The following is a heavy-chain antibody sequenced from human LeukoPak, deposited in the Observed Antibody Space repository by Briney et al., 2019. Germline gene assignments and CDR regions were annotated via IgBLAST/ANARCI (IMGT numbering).Heavy chain of an antibody. J-gene: IGHJ4*02. CDR2: INHSGST. D-gene: IGHD6-6*01. V-gene: IGHV4-34*01. CDR3: ARGAVARLDY. CDR1: GGSLSGYY. Sequence: SETLSLTCAVYGGSLSGYYWSWIRQPPGKGLEWIGEINHSGSTNYNPSLKSRVTISVDTSKNQFSLKLSSVTAADTAVYYCARGAVARLDYWGQGTLVTVSS.